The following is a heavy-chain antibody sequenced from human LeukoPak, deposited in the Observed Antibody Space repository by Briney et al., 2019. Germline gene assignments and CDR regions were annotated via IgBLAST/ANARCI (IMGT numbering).Heavy chain of an antibody. Sequence: NPSETLSLTCTVSGGSISSYYWGWIRQPPGKGLEWIGYIYYSGSTNYNPSLKSRVTISVDTSKNQFSLKLSSVTAADTAVYYCARSGTYSSSQFYYIDVWGKGPTVTVSS. CDR3: ARSGTYSSSQFYYIDV. CDR1: GGSISSYY. J-gene: IGHJ6*03. D-gene: IGHD6-13*01. V-gene: IGHV4-59*01. CDR2: IYYSGST.